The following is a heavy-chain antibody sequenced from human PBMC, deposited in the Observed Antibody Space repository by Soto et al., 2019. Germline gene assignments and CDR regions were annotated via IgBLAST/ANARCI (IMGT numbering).Heavy chain of an antibody. J-gene: IGHJ4*02. V-gene: IGHV3-23*01. CDR2: ISGSGDRT. CDR1: GFTFSIYA. CDR3: AKARCSGGTCYAPDY. D-gene: IGHD2-15*01. Sequence: GGSLRLSCAASGFTFSIYAMIWVRQAPGMGLEWVSGISGSGDRTSYADSVKGRFTISRDNPKNTLYLQMNSLRAEDTASYYCAKARCSGGTCYAPDYWGQGVLVTVSS.